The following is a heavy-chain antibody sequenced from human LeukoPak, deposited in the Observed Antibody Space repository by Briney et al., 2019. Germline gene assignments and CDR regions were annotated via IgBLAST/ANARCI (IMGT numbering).Heavy chain of an antibody. D-gene: IGHD2-15*01. Sequence: SGTLSLTCAVSGGSISSSNWWSWVRQPPGKGLEWIGEIYHSGSTNYNPSLKSRVTISVDASKNQFSLKLSSVTAADTAVYYCAREGVSCSGGSCYRDWYFDLWGRGTLVTVSS. CDR1: GGSISSSNW. J-gene: IGHJ2*01. CDR2: IYHSGST. CDR3: AREGVSCSGGSCYRDWYFDL. V-gene: IGHV4-4*02.